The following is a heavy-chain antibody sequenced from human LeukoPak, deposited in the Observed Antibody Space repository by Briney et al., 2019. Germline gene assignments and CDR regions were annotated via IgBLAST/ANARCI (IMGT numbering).Heavy chain of an antibody. J-gene: IGHJ4*02. CDR2: IYYSGSI. D-gene: IGHD3-10*01. V-gene: IGHV4-28*05. Sequence: SETLSLTCAVSGYSISSSNRWGWIRQPPGKGLEWIGYIYYSGSIYYNPSLKSRVTMSVDTSKNQFSLKLSSVTAVDTAVYYCARNMGDGSGIIDYWGQGTLVTVCS. CDR1: GYSISSSNR. CDR3: ARNMGDGSGIIDY.